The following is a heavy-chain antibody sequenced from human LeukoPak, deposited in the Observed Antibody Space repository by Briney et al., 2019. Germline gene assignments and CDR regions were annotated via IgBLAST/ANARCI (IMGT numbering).Heavy chain of an antibody. V-gene: IGHV3-30-3*01. CDR3: ARDSSGWYFDY. Sequence: GRSLRLSCAASGFTFSSYAMHWVRQAPGKGLEWVAVISYDGSNKYYADSVKGRFTISRDNSKNTLYLQMNSLRAEDTAVYYCARDSSGWYFDYWGQGTLVTVSS. CDR2: ISYDGSNK. CDR1: GFTFSSYA. J-gene: IGHJ4*02. D-gene: IGHD6-19*01.